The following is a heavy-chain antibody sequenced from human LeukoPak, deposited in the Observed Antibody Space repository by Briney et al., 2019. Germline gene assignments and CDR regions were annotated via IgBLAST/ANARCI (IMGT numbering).Heavy chain of an antibody. Sequence: GGSLRLSCAASGFTFTNFAMSWVRQTPGMGLEWVSDINGNGYIKNYADSVKGRFAISRDNSKNTLYLQMNSLGDEDTAVYYCAKDWNGSGAYGGTFDDWGLGTMVTVSS. D-gene: IGHD6-19*01. V-gene: IGHV3-23*01. J-gene: IGHJ3*01. CDR2: INGNGYIK. CDR3: AKDWNGSGAYGGTFDD. CDR1: GFTFTNFA.